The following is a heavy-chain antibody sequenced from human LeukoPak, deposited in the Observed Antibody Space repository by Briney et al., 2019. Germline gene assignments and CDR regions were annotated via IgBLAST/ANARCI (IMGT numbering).Heavy chain of an antibody. D-gene: IGHD2/OR15-2a*01. CDR3: ARGPEYKGQHNNWFDP. CDR2: IYHSGST. CDR1: GYSISSGYY. Sequence: KTSETLSLTCAVSGYSISSGYYWGWIRQPPGKGLEWIGSIYHSGSTYYNPSLKSRVTISVDTSKNQFSLKLSSVTAADTAVYYCARGPEYKGQHNNWFDPWGQGALVTVSS. V-gene: IGHV4-38-2*01. J-gene: IGHJ5*02.